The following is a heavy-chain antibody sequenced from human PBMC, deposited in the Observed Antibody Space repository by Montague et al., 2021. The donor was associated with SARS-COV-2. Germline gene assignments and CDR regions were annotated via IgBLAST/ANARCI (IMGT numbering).Heavy chain of an antibody. J-gene: IGHJ4*02. Sequence: SEILSLTCAVSGGSFSDYYWTWIRQSPGKGLEWISEINHSGITNYNFNQSLRSRVTISLDTSKSQFSLMLSSVTAADTGVYYCARWDPQTLTLLGFRGKSASDYSGQGPVVDISS. CDR3: ARWDPQTLTLLGFRGKSASDY. D-gene: IGHD4-23*01. CDR1: GGSFSDYY. V-gene: IGHV4-34*01. CDR2: INHSGIT.